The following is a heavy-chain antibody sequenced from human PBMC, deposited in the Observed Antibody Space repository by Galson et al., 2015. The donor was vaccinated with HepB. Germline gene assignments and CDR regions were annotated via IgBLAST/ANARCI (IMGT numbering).Heavy chain of an antibody. CDR2: ISGSGGST. CDR1: GFTFSSYA. D-gene: IGHD3-10*01. V-gene: IGHV3-23*01. CDR3: AKGRSGSRHHYTFDY. J-gene: IGHJ4*02. Sequence: SLRLSCAASGFTFSSYAMSWVRQAPGKGLEWVSAISGSGGSTYYADSVKGRFTISRDNSKNTLYLQMNSLRAEDTAVYYCAKGRSGSRHHYTFDYWGQGTLVTVSS.